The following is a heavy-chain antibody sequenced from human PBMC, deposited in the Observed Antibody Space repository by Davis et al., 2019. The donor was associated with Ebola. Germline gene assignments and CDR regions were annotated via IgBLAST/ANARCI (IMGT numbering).Heavy chain of an antibody. D-gene: IGHD2-2*01. CDR1: GGSISSYY. V-gene: IGHV4-34*01. CDR2: INHSGST. J-gene: IGHJ6*02. CDR3: ARLRGYCSSTSCYYYYDMDV. Sequence: MPSDTLSLTCTVSGGSISSYYWSWIRQPPGKGLEWIGEINHSGSTNYNPSLKSRVTISVDTSKNQFSLKLSSVTAADTAVYYCARLRGYCSSTSCYYYYDMDVWGQGTTVTVSS.